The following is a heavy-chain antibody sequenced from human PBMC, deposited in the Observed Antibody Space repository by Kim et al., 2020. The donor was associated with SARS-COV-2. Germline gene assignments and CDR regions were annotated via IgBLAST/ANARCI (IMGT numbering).Heavy chain of an antibody. CDR3: AKTRIVGAYGSAFDI. Sequence: GGSLRLSCAASGFTVSSNYMSWVRQAPGKGLEWVSVIYSGGSTYYADSVKGRFTISRHNSKNTLYLQMNSLRAEDTAVYYCAKTRIVGAYGSAFDIWGQGTMVTVSS. CDR2: IYSGGST. CDR1: GFTVSSNY. D-gene: IGHD1-26*01. J-gene: IGHJ3*02. V-gene: IGHV3-53*04.